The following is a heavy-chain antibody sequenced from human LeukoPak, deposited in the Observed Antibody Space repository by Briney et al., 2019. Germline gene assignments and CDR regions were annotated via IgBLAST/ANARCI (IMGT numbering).Heavy chain of an antibody. CDR2: LSDSGGTT. D-gene: IGHD1-26*01. Sequence: PGGSLRLSCVVSGFTFSSYAMSWVRQAPGKGLEWVSALSDSGGTTYYADSVKGRFTISRDNSKNTLYLQMNSLRAEDTAVYYCASEHSGNYYRPFDYWGQGTLVTVSS. J-gene: IGHJ4*02. CDR1: GFTFSSYA. CDR3: ASEHSGNYYRPFDY. V-gene: IGHV3-23*01.